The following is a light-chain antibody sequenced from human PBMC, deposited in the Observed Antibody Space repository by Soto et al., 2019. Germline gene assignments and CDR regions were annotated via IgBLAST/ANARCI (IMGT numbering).Light chain of an antibody. CDR1: RSVSSY. V-gene: IGKV3-11*01. CDR2: DAS. Sequence: EIVLTQSPATLSLSPGERATLSCRASRSVSSYLAWYQQKAGQAPRLLIYDASNRATGIPARFSGSGSGTDFTLTISSLEPEDFAVYYCQQRSNWPWTFGQGTKVEIK. CDR3: QQRSNWPWT. J-gene: IGKJ1*01.